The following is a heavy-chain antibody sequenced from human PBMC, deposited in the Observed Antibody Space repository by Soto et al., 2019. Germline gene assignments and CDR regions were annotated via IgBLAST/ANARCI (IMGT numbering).Heavy chain of an antibody. D-gene: IGHD3-22*01. Sequence: SETLSLTCAVYGGSFSGYYWTWIRQPPGTGLEWIGEINHSGSTYYNPSLKSRVTISVDTSKNQFSLKLSSVTAADTAVYYCARDPHAWTYYYDSSGFENDYWWSQGTLVT. V-gene: IGHV4-34*01. CDR3: ARDPHAWTYYYDSSGFENDYW. J-gene: IGHJ4*02. CDR2: INHSGST. CDR1: GGSFSGYY.